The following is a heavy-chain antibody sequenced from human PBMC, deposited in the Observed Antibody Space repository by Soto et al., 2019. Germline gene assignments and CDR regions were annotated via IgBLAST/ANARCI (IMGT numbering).Heavy chain of an antibody. Sequence: ASVKVSCKASGGTFSSYTISWVRQAPGQGLEWMGRIIPILGIPHYAQKFQGRVTITADISTSTAYMELSSLGSEDTAVYYCARGDDILTGSDYWGQGTLVTVSS. J-gene: IGHJ4*02. CDR2: IIPILGIP. CDR1: GGTFSSYT. V-gene: IGHV1-69*02. CDR3: ARGDDILTGSDY. D-gene: IGHD3-9*01.